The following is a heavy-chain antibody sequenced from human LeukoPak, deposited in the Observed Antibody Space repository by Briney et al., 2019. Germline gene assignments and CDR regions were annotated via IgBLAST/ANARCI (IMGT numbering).Heavy chain of an antibody. Sequence: SETLSLTCTVCGGPISSYYWSWIREPAGEGLEWIGRIYTSWSTNYNPSLKSRVTISVDKSKNQFSLKQSSVTAADTAVYYCTRGYYDSSGYYSYGNWFDPWGQGTLVTVSS. CDR3: TRGYYDSSGYYSYGNWFDP. J-gene: IGHJ5*02. V-gene: IGHV4-4*07. D-gene: IGHD3-22*01. CDR2: IYTSWST. CDR1: GGPISSYY.